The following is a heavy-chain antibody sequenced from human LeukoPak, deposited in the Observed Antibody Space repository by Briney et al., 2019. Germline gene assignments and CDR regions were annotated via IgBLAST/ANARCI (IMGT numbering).Heavy chain of an antibody. D-gene: IGHD6-19*01. J-gene: IGHJ4*02. CDR1: GYTFTGYY. V-gene: IGHV1-2*02. CDR3: ARDPPDGIAVAGSVDY. CDR2: INPNSGGT. Sequence: GASVKVSCKASGYTFTGYYMHWVRQAPGQGLEWMGWINPNSGGTNYAQKFQGRVTMTRDTSISTAYMELSRLRSDDTAVYYCARDPPDGIAVAGSVDYWGQGTLVTVSS.